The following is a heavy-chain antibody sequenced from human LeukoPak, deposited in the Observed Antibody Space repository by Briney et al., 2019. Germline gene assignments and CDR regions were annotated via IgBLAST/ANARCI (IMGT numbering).Heavy chain of an antibody. CDR1: GFTFSSYA. CDR3: AKESYQLLIGNWFDP. V-gene: IGHV3-23*01. D-gene: IGHD2-2*01. Sequence: GGSLRLSCAASGFTFSSYAMHWVRQAPGKGLEWVSAISGSGGSTYYADSVKGRFTISRDNSKNTLYLQMNSLRAEDTAVYYCAKESYQLLIGNWFDPWGQGTLVTVSS. J-gene: IGHJ5*02. CDR2: ISGSGGST.